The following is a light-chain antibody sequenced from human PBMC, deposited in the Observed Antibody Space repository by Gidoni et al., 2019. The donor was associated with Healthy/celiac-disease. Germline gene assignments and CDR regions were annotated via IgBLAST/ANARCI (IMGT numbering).Light chain of an antibody. CDR3: QKYNSARLT. Sequence: DIQLTQSPSSLSASVGDRVTITCRASQGISNYLAWYQQKQGKVPTLLIYAASTLQSGVPSRFRGSGSGTDFTLTISSLQPEDVATYYCQKYNSARLTFGGGTKVEIK. CDR1: QGISNY. V-gene: IGKV1-27*01. J-gene: IGKJ4*01. CDR2: AAS.